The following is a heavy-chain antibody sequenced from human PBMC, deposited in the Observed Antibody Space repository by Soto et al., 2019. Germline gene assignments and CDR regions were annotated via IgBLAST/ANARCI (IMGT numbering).Heavy chain of an antibody. CDR2: ISAYNGNT. V-gene: IGHV1-18*04. D-gene: IGHD3-22*01. CDR1: GYTFTSYG. CDR3: ARDSYYCDSSGYYHD. J-gene: IGHJ4*02. Sequence: ASVKVSCKASGYTFTSYGISWVRQAPGQGLEWMGWISAYNGNTNYAQKLQGRVTMTTDTSTSTAYMELRSLRSDDTAVYYCARDSYYCDSSGYYHDWGQGTLVTVSS.